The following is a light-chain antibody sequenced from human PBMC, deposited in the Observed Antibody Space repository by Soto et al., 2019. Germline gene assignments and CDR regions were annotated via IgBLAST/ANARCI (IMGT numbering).Light chain of an antibody. Sequence: DIQLTQAPSVLSASAGDRVSITCRASQAISSYLAWYPQKQGRAPKLLIYAASTLQSGVPSRFSGSGSGTEFTLTITSLQPDYFATYYCQQLKSFPITFGQGTRLEIK. J-gene: IGKJ5*01. CDR1: QAISSY. CDR3: QQLKSFPIT. CDR2: AAS. V-gene: IGKV1-9*01.